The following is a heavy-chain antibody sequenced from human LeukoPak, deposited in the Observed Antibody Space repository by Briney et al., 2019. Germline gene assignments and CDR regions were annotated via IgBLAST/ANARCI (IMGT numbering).Heavy chain of an antibody. CDR2: IRQDEREK. CDR1: GFTFSSYW. Sequence: GGSLRLSCAASGFTFSSYWMGWVRQAPGKGLEWVAIIRQDEREKYYVDSVKGRFPISRDNAENSLYLQMNSLRAEDTAVYFCAREKQGWFDPWGQGTLVTVSS. V-gene: IGHV3-7*01. CDR3: AREKQGWFDP. J-gene: IGHJ5*02.